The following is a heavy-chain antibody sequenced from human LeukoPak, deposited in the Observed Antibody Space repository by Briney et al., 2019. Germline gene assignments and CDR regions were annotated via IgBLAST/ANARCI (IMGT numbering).Heavy chain of an antibody. D-gene: IGHD4-17*01. CDR1: GFTFSSYS. J-gene: IGHJ4*02. V-gene: IGHV3-21*01. CDR3: AREGPYGDYFDY. CDR2: ISSSSSYI. Sequence: GGSLRLSCAASGFTFSSYSMNWVRQAPGKGLEWVSSISSSSSYIYYADSVKGRFTISRDSAKNSLYLQMNSPRAEDTAVYYCAREGPYGDYFDYWGQGTLVTVSS.